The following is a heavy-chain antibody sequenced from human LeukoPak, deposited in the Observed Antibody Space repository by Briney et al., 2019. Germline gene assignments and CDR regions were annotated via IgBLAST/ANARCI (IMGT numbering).Heavy chain of an antibody. CDR3: AREYCSSISCSSDDAFDI. J-gene: IGHJ3*02. V-gene: IGHV3-66*02. CDR2: IYSGGST. Sequence: GGSLRLSCAGSGFTVSSNYMSWVRQAPGKGLEWVSVIYSGGSTYYADSVRGRFTISRDNSKNRLCLQMNSLRAEDTAVYYCAREYCSSISCSSDDAFDIWGQGTMVTVSS. D-gene: IGHD2-2*01. CDR1: GFTVSSNY.